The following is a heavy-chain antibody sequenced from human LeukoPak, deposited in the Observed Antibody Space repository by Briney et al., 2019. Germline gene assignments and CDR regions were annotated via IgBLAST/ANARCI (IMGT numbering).Heavy chain of an antibody. CDR1: GGTFSSYA. J-gene: IGHJ4*02. D-gene: IGHD1-26*01. CDR3: ARSNIVVGATTVDY. Sequence: SVKVSCKASGGTFSSYASSWVRQAPGQGLEWMGRIIPILGIANYAQKFQGRVTITADKSTSTAYMELSSLRSEDTAVYYCARSNIVVGATTVDYWGQGTLVTVSS. V-gene: IGHV1-69*04. CDR2: IIPILGIA.